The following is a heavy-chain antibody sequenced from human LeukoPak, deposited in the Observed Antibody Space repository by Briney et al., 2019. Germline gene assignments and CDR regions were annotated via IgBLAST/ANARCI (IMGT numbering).Heavy chain of an antibody. CDR1: GGSFSGYY. Sequence: SETLSLTCAVYGGSFSGYYWSWIRQPPGKGLEWIGEINHSGSTNYNPSLKSRVTISVDTSKNQFSLKLSSVAAADTAVYYCARGRGLGYCSSTSCYYSNWFDPWGQGTLVIVSS. CDR3: ARGRGLGYCSSTSCYYSNWFDP. J-gene: IGHJ5*02. D-gene: IGHD2-2*01. V-gene: IGHV4-34*01. CDR2: INHSGST.